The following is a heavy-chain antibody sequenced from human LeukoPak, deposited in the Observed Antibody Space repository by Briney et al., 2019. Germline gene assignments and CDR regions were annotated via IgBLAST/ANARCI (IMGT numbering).Heavy chain of an antibody. V-gene: IGHV4-59*01. J-gene: IGHJ6*03. CDR1: GGSISSNY. D-gene: IGHD3-3*01. CDR2: IYYSGST. Sequence: PSETLSLTCTVSGGSISSNYWSWIRQPPGKGLEWIGYIYYSGSTNYNPSLKSRVTISVDTSKNQFSLKLSSVTAADTAVYYCAREVYYDFWSGPYYYYMDVWGKGTTVTVSS. CDR3: AREVYYDFWSGPYYYYMDV.